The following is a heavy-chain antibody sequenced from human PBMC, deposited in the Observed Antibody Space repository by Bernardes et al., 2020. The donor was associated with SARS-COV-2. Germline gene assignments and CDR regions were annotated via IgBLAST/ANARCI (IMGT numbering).Heavy chain of an antibody. CDR3: SRGGWSLDY. V-gene: IGHV4-59*01. Sequence: SETLSLTCIVSGGSITAYYWSWIRQPPGKGLELVGYIHYNGNTNYNPSLKSRVTMSVDTSKNHFSLKLSSVTAADTAVYYCSRGGWSLDYWGQGTLVTVSS. D-gene: IGHD2-15*01. J-gene: IGHJ4*02. CDR1: GGSITAYY. CDR2: IHYNGNT.